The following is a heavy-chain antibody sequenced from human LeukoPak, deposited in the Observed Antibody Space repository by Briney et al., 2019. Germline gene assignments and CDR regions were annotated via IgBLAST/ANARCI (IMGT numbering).Heavy chain of an antibody. CDR2: ISYDGSNK. CDR3: AKAYRGYDWPDAFDI. CDR1: GFTFSSYG. J-gene: IGHJ3*02. D-gene: IGHD5-12*01. Sequence: EGSLRLSCAASGFTFSSYGMHWVRQAPGKGLEWVAVISYDGSNKYYADSVKGRFTISRDNSKNTLYLQMNSLRAEDTAVYYCAKAYRGYDWPDAFDIWGQGTMVTVSS. V-gene: IGHV3-30*18.